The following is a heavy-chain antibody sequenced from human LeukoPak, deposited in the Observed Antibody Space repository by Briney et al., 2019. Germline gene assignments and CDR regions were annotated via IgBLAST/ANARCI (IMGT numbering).Heavy chain of an antibody. V-gene: IGHV1-3*01. J-gene: IGHJ4*02. CDR3: ARDRGRDYYDSSGYSLVH. CDR1: GYTFTSYA. CDR2: INAGNGNT. D-gene: IGHD3-22*01. Sequence: ASVKVSCKASGYTFTSYAMHWVRQAPGQRLEWMGWINAGNGNTKYSQKFQGRVTITRDTSASTAYMELSSLRSEDTAVYYCARDRGRDYYDSSGYSLVHWGQGTLVTVSS.